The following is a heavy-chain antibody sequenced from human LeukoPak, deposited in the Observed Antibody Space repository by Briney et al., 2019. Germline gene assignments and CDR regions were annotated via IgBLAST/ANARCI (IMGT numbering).Heavy chain of an antibody. CDR2: INPNSGGT. J-gene: IGHJ6*03. V-gene: IGHV1-2*02. Sequence: ASVKVSCKASGYTFTDYYIHWVRQAPGQGLEWMGWINPNSGGTNYAQKFQGRVTMTRDTSISTAYMELSRLRSDDTAVYYCARSGDSSHSLYYYYYYMDVWGKGTTVTVSS. CDR1: GYTFTDYY. CDR3: ARSGDSSHSLYYYYYYMDV. D-gene: IGHD2-21*02.